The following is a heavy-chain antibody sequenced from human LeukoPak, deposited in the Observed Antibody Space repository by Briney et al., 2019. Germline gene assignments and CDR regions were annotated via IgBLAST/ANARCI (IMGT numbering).Heavy chain of an antibody. CDR3: AKAKYSSSSDLLDY. V-gene: IGHV3-23*01. J-gene: IGHJ4*02. D-gene: IGHD6-6*01. Sequence: GGSLRLSCAASGFTFSSYAMSWVRQAPGKGLEWVSTISGSGGSTYYADSVKGRFTISRDISKNTLFLQMNSLRADDTAVYYCAKAKYSSSSDLLDYWGQGTLVTVSS. CDR2: ISGSGGST. CDR1: GFTFSSYA.